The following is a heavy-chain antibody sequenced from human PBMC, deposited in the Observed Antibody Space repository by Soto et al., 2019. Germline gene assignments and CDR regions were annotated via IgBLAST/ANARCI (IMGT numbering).Heavy chain of an antibody. CDR1: GFTFNEYW. Sequence: PGGSLSLSCVASGFTFNEYWMHWVRQAPGKGLVWVSRIKSDRSNTNYADSVKGRFTISRDNAKNTLYLQMNSLRAEDTAVYYCVRGPSAIFGMPTGRLDYWGQGIPVTVSS. CDR2: IKSDRSNT. J-gene: IGHJ4*02. D-gene: IGHD3-3*01. V-gene: IGHV3-74*01. CDR3: VRGPSAIFGMPTGRLDY.